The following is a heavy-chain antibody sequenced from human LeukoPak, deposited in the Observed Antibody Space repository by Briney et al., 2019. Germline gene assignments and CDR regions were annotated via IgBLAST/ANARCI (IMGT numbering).Heavy chain of an antibody. V-gene: IGHV4-39*07. CDR3: ARSGSHRLYYFDY. CDR1: GDSFSSVTDY. J-gene: IGHJ4*02. Sequence: SETLSLTCTVSGDSFSSVTDYWAWIRQPPGKGLEWIASGDYSGGTYYNPSLESRVAISADMSKNQFSLKLSSVTAADTAVYYCARSGSHRLYYFDYWGQGTLVTVSS. CDR2: GDYSGGT. D-gene: IGHD1-26*01.